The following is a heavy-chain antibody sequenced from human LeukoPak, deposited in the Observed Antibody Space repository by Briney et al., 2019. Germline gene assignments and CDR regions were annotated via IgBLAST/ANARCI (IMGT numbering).Heavy chain of an antibody. CDR1: GFTLSSNW. CDR3: VRDQSLWELPH. CDR2: INEHGSYT. V-gene: IGHV3-74*01. D-gene: IGHD1-26*01. J-gene: IGHJ4*02. Sequence: GGSLRLSCAASGFTLSSNWIHWVRQAPGNGLGWVSRINEHGSYTTYADSVKGRFTISRDNAKNTVYLQMHSLRAEDTAVYYCVRDQSLWELPHWGQGTLVTVSS.